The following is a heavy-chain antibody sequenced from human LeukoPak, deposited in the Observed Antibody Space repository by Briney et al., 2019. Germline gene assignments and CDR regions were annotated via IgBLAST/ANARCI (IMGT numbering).Heavy chain of an antibody. V-gene: IGHV3-33*01. J-gene: IGHJ6*02. CDR3: ARGTRAYYTVMDV. CDR1: GFTFSDYG. Sequence: GGSLRLSCEASGFTFSDYGIHWVRQTPDKALEWVALSCYDGSKAYYADSVKGRFTVSRDNSKNSLYLQMDSLRAGDTAVYYCARGTRAYYTVMDVWGQGTTVTVYS. D-gene: IGHD2-2*02. CDR2: SCYDGSKA.